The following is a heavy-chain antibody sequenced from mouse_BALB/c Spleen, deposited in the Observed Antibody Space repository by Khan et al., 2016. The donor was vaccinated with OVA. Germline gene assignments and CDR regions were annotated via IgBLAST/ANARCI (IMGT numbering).Heavy chain of an antibody. J-gene: IGHJ3*01. V-gene: IGHV1-7*01. CDR3: ARRELSDIFAY. Sequence: QVQLQQSGAELAKPGASVKMSCKASGYTFTTYWLHWVKQRPGQGLEWIGYINPGTGDTEYYQKFKDKATLTAEKSSSTAYMQLSSLQSEDASVYYCARRELSDIFAYWGQGTLVTVSA. CDR2: INPGTGDT. CDR1: GYTFTTYW. D-gene: IGHD1-1*02.